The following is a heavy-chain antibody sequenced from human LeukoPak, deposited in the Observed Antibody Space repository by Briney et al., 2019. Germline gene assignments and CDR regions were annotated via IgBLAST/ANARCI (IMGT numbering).Heavy chain of an antibody. V-gene: IGHV2-5*02. CDR3: AHYGDYRFMYYFDY. J-gene: IGHJ4*02. CDR1: GFSLSTRGLG. D-gene: IGHD4-17*01. CDR2: LYWDDNY. Sequence: SGPTLVNPTQTLTLTCSLSGFSLSTRGLGVGWIRQPPGWAPEWLALLYWDDNYLYSPSLRRRLTITKDTSKNQVVFTMTNMDPVDTATYYCAHYGDYRFMYYFDYWGQGTLVTVSS.